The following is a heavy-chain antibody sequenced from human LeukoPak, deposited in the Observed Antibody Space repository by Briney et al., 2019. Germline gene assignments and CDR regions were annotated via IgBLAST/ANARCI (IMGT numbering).Heavy chain of an antibody. J-gene: IGHJ4*02. Sequence: SETLSLTCAVYGGSSSGYYWSWIRQPPGKGLEWIGEINHSGSTNYNPSLKSRVTISVDTSKNQFSLKLSSVTAADTAVYYCASLYYYDSSGYYWGQGTLVTVSS. CDR1: GGSSSGYY. CDR3: ASLYYYDSSGYY. D-gene: IGHD3-22*01. V-gene: IGHV4-34*01. CDR2: INHSGST.